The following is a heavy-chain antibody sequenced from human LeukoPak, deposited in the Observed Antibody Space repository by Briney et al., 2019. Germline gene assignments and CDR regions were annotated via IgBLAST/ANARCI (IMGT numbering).Heavy chain of an antibody. CDR1: GFTFSSYA. CDR3: ARVRSARPGY. D-gene: IGHD1-26*01. J-gene: IGHJ4*02. V-gene: IGHV3-30-3*01. CDR2: ISYDGSNK. Sequence: PGGSLRLSCAASGFTFSSYAMHWVRQAPGKGLEWVAVISYDGSNKYYADSVKGRFTISRDNSKNTLYLQMKSLRAEDTAVYYCARVRSARPGYWGQGTLVTVSS.